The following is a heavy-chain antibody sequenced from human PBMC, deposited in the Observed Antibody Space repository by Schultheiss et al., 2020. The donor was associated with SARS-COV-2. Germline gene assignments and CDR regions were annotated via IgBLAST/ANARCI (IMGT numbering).Heavy chain of an antibody. J-gene: IGHJ4*02. CDR3: AKDLSGYGDY. D-gene: IGHD5-12*01. Sequence: GGSLRLSCAASGFTFSSYAMSWVRQAPGKGLEWVANIKQDGSEKYYVDSVKGRFTISRNNSKNTLYLQMNSLRAEDTAVYYCAKDLSGYGDYWGQGTLVTVSS. CDR2: IKQDGSEK. CDR1: GFTFSSYA. V-gene: IGHV3-7*03.